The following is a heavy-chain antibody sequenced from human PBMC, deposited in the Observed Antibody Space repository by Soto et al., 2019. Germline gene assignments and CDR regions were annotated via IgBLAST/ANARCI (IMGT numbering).Heavy chain of an antibody. CDR1: GYTFTSHY. V-gene: IGHV1-46*01. Sequence: ASVKVSCKASGYTFTSHYMHWVRQAPGPGLEWLGVISPNGDTTSYAQMFQGRVNMTRDTSASTAYMELSSLRSEDTAMYYCARDRGFCSGDTCYKLLLDHWGQGTLVTVSS. D-gene: IGHD2-15*01. J-gene: IGHJ4*02. CDR2: ISPNGDTT. CDR3: ARDRGFCSGDTCYKLLLDH.